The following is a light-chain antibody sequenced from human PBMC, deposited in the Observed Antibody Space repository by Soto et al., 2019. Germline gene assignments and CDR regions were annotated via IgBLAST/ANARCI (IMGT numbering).Light chain of an antibody. CDR3: QHNYGTPA. V-gene: IGKV1-27*01. J-gene: IGKJ5*01. Sequence: DIQMTQSPSSLSASVGDRVTITCRASQGISNYLAWYQQKPGKVPKLLIYAASTLQSGVPSRFSGSRSGTDFTLTISSLQPEDFATYYCQHNYGTPAFGQGTRLEIK. CDR2: AAS. CDR1: QGISNY.